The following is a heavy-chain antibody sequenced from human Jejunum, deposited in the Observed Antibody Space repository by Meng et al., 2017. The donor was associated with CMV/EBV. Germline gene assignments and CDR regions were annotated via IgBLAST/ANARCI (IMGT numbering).Heavy chain of an antibody. CDR3: ATTSGSSY. CDR2: IKQDGSAK. Sequence: SFATSGLPFLTFCMSWFRQAPGKGLEWVAHIKQDGSAKYYVDSVRGRFTISRDNTENSLFLQMNTLRVEDTAVYYCATTSGSSYWGQGALVTVSS. D-gene: IGHD6-6*01. J-gene: IGHJ4*02. V-gene: IGHV3-7*01. CDR1: GLPFLTFC.